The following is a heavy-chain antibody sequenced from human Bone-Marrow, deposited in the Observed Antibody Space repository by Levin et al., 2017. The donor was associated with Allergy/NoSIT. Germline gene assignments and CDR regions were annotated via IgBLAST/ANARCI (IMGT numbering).Heavy chain of an antibody. Sequence: GGSLRLSCAASGFTFNDYYMTWIRQAPGKGLEWVSFISSSGTSISYAGSVEGRFTISRDNANNSLYLEMNSLRGDDTAVYYCARQSHRQLWLGGWFDCWGQGTLVTVSS. J-gene: IGHJ4*02. CDR2: ISSSGTSI. V-gene: IGHV3-11*01. CDR3: ARQSHRQLWLGGWFDC. D-gene: IGHD5-18*01. CDR1: GFTFNDYY.